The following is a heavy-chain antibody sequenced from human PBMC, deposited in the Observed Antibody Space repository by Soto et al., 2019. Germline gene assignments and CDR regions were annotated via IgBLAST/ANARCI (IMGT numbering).Heavy chain of an antibody. Sequence: SVKVSCKASGGSLSNYGISWVRQAPGQGLEWMGAIIPVFGTPNYAQKFQDRVTITADESTTTVYMEVRSLTSEDTAVYYCSRGDATKIVVTTYYGMDVWGQGTTVTVSS. CDR2: IIPVFGTP. V-gene: IGHV1-69*13. D-gene: IGHD3-22*01. CDR3: SRGDATKIVVTTYYGMDV. CDR1: GGSLSNYG. J-gene: IGHJ6*02.